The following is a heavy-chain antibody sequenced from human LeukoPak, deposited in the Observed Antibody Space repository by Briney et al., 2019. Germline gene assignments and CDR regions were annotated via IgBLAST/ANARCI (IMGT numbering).Heavy chain of an antibody. D-gene: IGHD3-10*01. CDR3: ARGYGSWSDLDY. J-gene: IGHJ4*02. V-gene: IGHV3-30*04. CDR2: ISYDGSNK. Sequence: PGGSLRLSCAASGFTFSSYAMHWVRQAPGKGLEWVAVISYDGSNKYYADSVKGRFTISRDNSKNTLYLQMNSLRAEDTAVYYCARGYGSWSDLDYWGQGTLVTVSS. CDR1: GFTFSSYA.